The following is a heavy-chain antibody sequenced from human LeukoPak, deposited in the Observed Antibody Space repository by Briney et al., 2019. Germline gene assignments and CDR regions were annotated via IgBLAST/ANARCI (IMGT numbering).Heavy chain of an antibody. V-gene: IGHV4-34*01. D-gene: IGHD3-3*01. Sequence: SETLSLTCAVYGVSFSGYYWSWIRQPPGKGLEWIGEINHSGSTNYNPSLKSRVTISVDTSKNQFSLKLSSVTAADTAVYYCARAGITIFGVANWFDPWGQGTLVTVSS. CDR1: GVSFSGYY. CDR3: ARAGITIFGVANWFDP. J-gene: IGHJ5*02. CDR2: INHSGST.